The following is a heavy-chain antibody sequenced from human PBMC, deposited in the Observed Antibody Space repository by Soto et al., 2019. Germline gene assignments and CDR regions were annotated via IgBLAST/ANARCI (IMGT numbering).Heavy chain of an antibody. V-gene: IGHV3-30-3*01. CDR3: ARDTGPNGYNYYYFGMDV. D-gene: IGHD5-18*01. CDR1: GFTFSNYA. J-gene: IGHJ6*02. CDR2: ISYDGSDK. Sequence: GGSLRLSCAASGFTFSNYAMHWVRQAPGKGLEWVAVISYDGSDKYNANSVKGRFTISRDNSKNTLYLQMNSLRAEDTAVYYCARDTGPNGYNYYYFGMDVWGQGTTATVSS.